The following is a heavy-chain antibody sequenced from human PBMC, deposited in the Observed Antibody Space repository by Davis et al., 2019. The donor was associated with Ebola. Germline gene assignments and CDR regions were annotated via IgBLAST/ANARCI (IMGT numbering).Heavy chain of an antibody. CDR3: ARCNGDLDY. CDR1: GGSIISSSSY. D-gene: IGHD4-17*01. J-gene: IGHJ4*02. Sequence: SETLSLTCTVSGGSIISSSSYWGWIRQPPRKGLEWSGSIYYSGITYYNPSLKSRVTISVDTSKNQFSLKLSSVTAADTAVYYCARCNGDLDYWGQGNLVTVSS. CDR2: IYYSGIT. V-gene: IGHV4-39*01.